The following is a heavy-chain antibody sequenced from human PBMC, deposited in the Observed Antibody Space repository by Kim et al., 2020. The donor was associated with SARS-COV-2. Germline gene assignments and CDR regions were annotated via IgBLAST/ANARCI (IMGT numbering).Heavy chain of an antibody. Sequence: GGSLRLSCAASGFTFDDYAMHWVRQAPGKGLEWVSGISWNSGSIGYADSVKGRFTISRDNAKNSLYLQMNSLRAEDTALYYCAKASVLNAFDIWGQGTMVTVSS. J-gene: IGHJ3*02. V-gene: IGHV3-9*01. CDR2: ISWNSGSI. CDR1: GFTFDDYA. CDR3: AKASVLNAFDI.